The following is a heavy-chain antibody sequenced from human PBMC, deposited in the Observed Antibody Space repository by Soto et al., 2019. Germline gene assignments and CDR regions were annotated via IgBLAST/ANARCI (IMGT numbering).Heavy chain of an antibody. CDR1: GGKVRSNG. CDR2: IIPTFGTT. J-gene: IGHJ5*02. Sequence: VRVSCKAAGGKVRSNGMRWVRQATGQGLEFMGGIIPTFGTTNYAHKFRGRVTITADESTGTAYMELSSLRSDDTAVYYCAGASDSTWYNWLDPWGQGTLVTVSS. D-gene: IGHD5-18*01. V-gene: IGHV1-69*01. CDR3: AGASDSTWYNWLDP.